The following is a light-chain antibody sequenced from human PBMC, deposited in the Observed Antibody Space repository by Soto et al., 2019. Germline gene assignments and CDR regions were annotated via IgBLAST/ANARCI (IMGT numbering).Light chain of an antibody. CDR2: SSS. J-gene: IGKJ4*01. V-gene: IGKV1-39*01. Sequence: DIQMTQSPSSLSASAGDTVTITCRASQNIADYLSWYQQKPGKAPKLLMYSSSILHDGVSSRFSGDGSGTAFTLTSTGLQPEDFATYYCLQTFTTHITFGGGTTVEFK. CDR1: QNIADY. CDR3: LQTFTTHIT.